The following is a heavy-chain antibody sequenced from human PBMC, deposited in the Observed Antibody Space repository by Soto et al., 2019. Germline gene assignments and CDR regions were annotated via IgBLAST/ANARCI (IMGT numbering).Heavy chain of an antibody. J-gene: IGHJ4*02. CDR3: ASRSSFVVAAAGLFDY. D-gene: IGHD6-13*01. CDR1: GGSISSSSYY. V-gene: IGHV4-39*01. CDR2: IYYSGST. Sequence: QLQLQESGPGLVKPPETLSLTCTVSGGSISSSSYYWGWIRQPPGKGLEWIGSIYYSGSTYYNPSLKSRVTISVDTSKNQFSLKLSSVTAADTAVYYCASRSSFVVAAAGLFDYWGQGTLVTVSS.